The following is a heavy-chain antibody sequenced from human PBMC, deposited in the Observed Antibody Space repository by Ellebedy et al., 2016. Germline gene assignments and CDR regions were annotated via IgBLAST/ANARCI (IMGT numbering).Heavy chain of an antibody. V-gene: IGHV3-48*01. CDR1: GFTFRSYS. CDR3: ARGRYGDYYDY. Sequence: GGSLRLXXAASGFTFRSYSMNWVRQAPGKGLEWVSYISSSSSTIYYADSVKGRFTISRDNAKNSLYLQMNSLRAEDTAVYYCARGRYGDYYDYWGQGTLVTVSS. D-gene: IGHD4-17*01. J-gene: IGHJ4*02. CDR2: ISSSSSTI.